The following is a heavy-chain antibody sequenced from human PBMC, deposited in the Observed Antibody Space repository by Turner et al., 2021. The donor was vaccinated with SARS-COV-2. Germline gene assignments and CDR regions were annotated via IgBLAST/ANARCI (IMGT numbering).Heavy chain of an antibody. Sequence: QVRLVQSGPEARKPGASMKVACKASGYTLTDHYIHWVRQGPGKVLAWMEWINPFSGDREYDQILLGRVNMTSNTSINTDNMELSDPTADDTGIYYCAMRVRDWTDRFYDLWGQGTLVTVSS. CDR1: GYTLTDHY. V-gene: IGHV1-2*02. D-gene: IGHD1-1*01. CDR3: AMRVRDWTDRFYDL. J-gene: IGHJ4*02. CDR2: INPFSGDR.